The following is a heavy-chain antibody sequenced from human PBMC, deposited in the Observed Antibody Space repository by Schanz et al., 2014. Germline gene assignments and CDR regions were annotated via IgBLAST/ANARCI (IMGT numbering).Heavy chain of an antibody. Sequence: QVQLVQSGTEVKKPGASVKVSCKASGYTFTSYGISWVRQAPGQGLEWMGWISPYNGKTKYAQKLQGRVTMTTDTSTSTAYMELRSLRSDDTAVYYCARVYRWQHILGHFDSWGQGSLVTVSS. D-gene: IGHD6-13*01. V-gene: IGHV1-18*04. J-gene: IGHJ4*02. CDR1: GYTFTSYG. CDR2: ISPYNGKT. CDR3: ARVYRWQHILGHFDS.